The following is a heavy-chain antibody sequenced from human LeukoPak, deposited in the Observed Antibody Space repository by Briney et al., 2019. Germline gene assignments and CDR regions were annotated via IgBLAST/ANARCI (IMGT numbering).Heavy chain of an antibody. CDR2: INIAGTST. CDR3: ARGGMANAPREHNYYGLDV. V-gene: IGHV3-74*01. CDR1: GFTFSNYW. D-gene: IGHD5-24*01. Sequence: SGGSLRLSCAASGFTFSNYWMHWVRQAPGKGLVWVSRINIAGTSTIYADSVKGRFTISRDNAKNTLYLQMNSLRAEDTAVYYCARGGMANAPREHNYYGLDVWGQGTTVAVSS. J-gene: IGHJ6*02.